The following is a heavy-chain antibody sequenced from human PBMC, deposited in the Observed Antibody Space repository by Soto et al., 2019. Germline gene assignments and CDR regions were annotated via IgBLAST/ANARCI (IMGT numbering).Heavy chain of an antibody. CDR1: GFTFSSYD. Sequence: PGGSLRLSCAASGFTFSSYDMHWVRQATGKGLEWVSAIGTAGDTYYPGSVKGRFTISRENAKNSLYLQMNSLRAGDTAVYYCARAGGIAAAGKEVWFDPWGQGTLVTVSS. V-gene: IGHV3-13*01. D-gene: IGHD6-13*01. CDR3: ARAGGIAAAGKEVWFDP. J-gene: IGHJ5*02. CDR2: IGTAGDT.